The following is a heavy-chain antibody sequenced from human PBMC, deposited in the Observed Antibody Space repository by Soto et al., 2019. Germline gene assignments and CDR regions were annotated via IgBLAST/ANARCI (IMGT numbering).Heavy chain of an antibody. V-gene: IGHV5-51*01. J-gene: IGHJ6*03. CDR2: IYPGDSDT. D-gene: IGHD5-12*01. CDR3: ARLGGLGGYDPVYYYYYYMDV. Sequence: PGESLKISCKGSGYSFTSYWIGWVRQMPGKGLEWMGIIYPGDSDTRYSPSFQGQVTISADKSISTAYLQWSSLKASDTAMYYCARLGGLGGYDPVYYYYYYMDVWGKGTTVTVSS. CDR1: GYSFTSYW.